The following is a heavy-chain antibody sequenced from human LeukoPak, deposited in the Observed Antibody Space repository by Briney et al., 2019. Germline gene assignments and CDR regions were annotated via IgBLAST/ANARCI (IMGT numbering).Heavy chain of an antibody. CDR3: ARGLIAAAAPFDY. Sequence: GGSLRLSCAASGFTFSSYEMNWVRQAPGKGLEWVSYISSSGSTIYYADSVKGRFTISRDNAKNSLYLQMNSLRAEDTAVYYCARGLIAAAAPFDYWGQGTLVTVSS. D-gene: IGHD6-13*01. CDR1: GFTFSSYE. CDR2: ISSSGSTI. J-gene: IGHJ4*02. V-gene: IGHV3-48*03.